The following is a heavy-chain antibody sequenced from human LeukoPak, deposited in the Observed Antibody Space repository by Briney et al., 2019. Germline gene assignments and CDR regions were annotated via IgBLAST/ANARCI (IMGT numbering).Heavy chain of an antibody. CDR3: VKIVMAGGYFDY. CDR1: GFTFSSYA. J-gene: IGHJ4*02. Sequence: GGSLRLSCSASGFTFSSYAMHWVRQAPGKGLEYVSAISSNGATTYYADSVKGRFTISRDNSKNTLYFQMSSLRPEDTAVYYCVKIVMAGGYFDYWGQGTPVTVSS. CDR2: ISSNGATT. V-gene: IGHV3-64*05. D-gene: IGHD3-16*01.